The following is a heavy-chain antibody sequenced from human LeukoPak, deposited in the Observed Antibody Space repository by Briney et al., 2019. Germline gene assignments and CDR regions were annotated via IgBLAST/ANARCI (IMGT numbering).Heavy chain of an antibody. CDR3: ARDAGWFDP. CDR2: IYHSGST. V-gene: IGHV4-30-2*01. J-gene: IGHJ5*02. CDR1: GGSISSGGYS. Sequence: SETLSLTCAVSGGSISSGGYSWSWIRQPPGKGLEWIGYIYHSGSTYYNPSLKSRVTISVDRSKNQFSLKLSSVTAADTAVYYCARDAGWFDPWGQGPWSPSPQ.